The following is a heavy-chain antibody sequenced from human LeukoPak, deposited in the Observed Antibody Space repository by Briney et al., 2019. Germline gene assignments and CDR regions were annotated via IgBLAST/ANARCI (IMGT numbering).Heavy chain of an antibody. J-gene: IGHJ4*02. V-gene: IGHV4-59*08. CDR2: IYYSGST. CDR3: ARHGSLRVGELLH. Sequence: KTSETLSLTCTVSGGSISSYYWSWIRQPPGKGLEWIGYIYYSGSTNYNPSLKSRVTISVDTSKNQFSLKLSSVTAADTAVYYCARHGSLRVGELLHWGQGTLVTVSS. CDR1: GGSISSYY. D-gene: IGHD3-10*01.